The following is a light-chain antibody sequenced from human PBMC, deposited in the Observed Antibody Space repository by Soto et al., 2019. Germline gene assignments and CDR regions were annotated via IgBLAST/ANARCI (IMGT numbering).Light chain of an antibody. CDR2: GAS. CDR1: QSVSSN. CDR3: KQYNNWQYT. J-gene: IGKJ2*01. Sequence: EIVMTQSPATLSVSPGERATLSCRASQSVSSNLAWYQQKPGQAPRLLIYGASTRATGIPARFSGSGSAIAFTLTISRLQSEDFDVYYCKQYNNWQYTFGQGTKLEIK. V-gene: IGKV3-15*01.